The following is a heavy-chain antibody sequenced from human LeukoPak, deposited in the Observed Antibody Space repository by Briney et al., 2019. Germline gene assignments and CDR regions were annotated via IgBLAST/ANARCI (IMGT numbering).Heavy chain of an antibody. CDR2: ISYDGSNK. CDR1: GFTFSSYG. V-gene: IGHV3-30*18. D-gene: IGHD4-17*01. J-gene: IGHJ4*02. Sequence: PGRSLRLSCAASGFTFSSYGMHWVRQAPGKGLEWVAVISYDGSNKYYADSVKGRFTISRDNSKNTLYLQMNSLRAEDTAVYYCAKEPYGDRGFDYWGQGTLVTVSS. CDR3: AKEPYGDRGFDY.